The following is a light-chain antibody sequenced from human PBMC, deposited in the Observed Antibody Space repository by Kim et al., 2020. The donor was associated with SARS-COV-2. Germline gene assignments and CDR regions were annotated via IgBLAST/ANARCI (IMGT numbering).Light chain of an antibody. Sequence: PGERVTLDCRQSQSFSGRYLAWYQQTPGKAPRRLIYDASTRATGIADRFSGSGSRTDFNLTIRRLEPEDFAVYYCQSYGSSPQVTFGGGTKV. CDR3: QSYGSSPQVT. J-gene: IGKJ4*01. CDR1: QSFSGRY. CDR2: DAS. V-gene: IGKV3-20*01.